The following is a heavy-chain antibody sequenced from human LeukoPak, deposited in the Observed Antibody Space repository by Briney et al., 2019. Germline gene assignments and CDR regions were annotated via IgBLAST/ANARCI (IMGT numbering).Heavy chain of an antibody. CDR1: GYTFTGHY. D-gene: IGHD6-13*01. V-gene: IGHV1-2*02. CDR3: ARARSSWDQLDY. Sequence: ASVKVSCKASGYTFTGHYIHWVRQAPGQGLEWMGWINPNSGGTRYAQKFQGRVTITRDTSISTAYMDMSRLRSDDTAVYYCARARSSWDQLDYWGQGTLVTVSS. J-gene: IGHJ4*02. CDR2: INPNSGGT.